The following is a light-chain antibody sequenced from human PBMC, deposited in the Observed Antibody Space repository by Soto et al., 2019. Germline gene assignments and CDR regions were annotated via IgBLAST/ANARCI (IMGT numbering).Light chain of an antibody. Sequence: EIVMTQSPATLSVSPGERATLSCRASQSIRSNLGWYQQKPGQAPRLLIYGASTRATGVPARFSGSGSGTEFTLTISSLQSEDSAVYYCQQYNNWPPVTFDQGTRLEIK. CDR3: QQYNNWPPVT. CDR1: QSIRSN. CDR2: GAS. J-gene: IGKJ5*01. V-gene: IGKV3-15*01.